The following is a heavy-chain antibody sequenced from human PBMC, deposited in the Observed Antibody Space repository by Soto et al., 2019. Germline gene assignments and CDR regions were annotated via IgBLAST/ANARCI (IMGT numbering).Heavy chain of an antibody. CDR3: ARDSKDSTANDY. D-gene: IGHD3-22*01. Sequence: GGSLRLSCAASGFTFSSYSMNWVRQAPGKGLEWVSSISSSSSYIYYADSVKGRFTISRDNAKNSLYLQMNSLRAEDTAVYYCARDSKDSTANDYWGQGTLVTVSS. CDR1: GFTFSSYS. V-gene: IGHV3-21*01. CDR2: ISSSSSYI. J-gene: IGHJ4*02.